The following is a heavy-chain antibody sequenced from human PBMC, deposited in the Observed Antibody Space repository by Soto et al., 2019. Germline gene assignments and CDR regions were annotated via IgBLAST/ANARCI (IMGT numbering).Heavy chain of an antibody. CDR3: ARGVDCSSTSCPYYYYYMDV. CDR2: INHSGST. D-gene: IGHD2-2*01. V-gene: IGHV4-34*01. J-gene: IGHJ6*03. CDR1: GGSFSGYY. Sequence: QVQLQQWGAGLLKPSETLSLTCAVYGGSFSGYYWSWIRQPPGKGLEWIGEINHSGSTNYNPSLKSRVTISVDTSKNQFSLKLSSVTAADTAVYYCARGVDCSSTSCPYYYYYMDVWGKGTTVTVSS.